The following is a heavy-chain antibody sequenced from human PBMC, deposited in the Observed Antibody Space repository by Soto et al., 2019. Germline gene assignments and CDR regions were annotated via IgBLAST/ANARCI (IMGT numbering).Heavy chain of an antibody. J-gene: IGHJ3*02. Sequence: GGSLRLSCAASGFTFSSYAMSWARQAPGKGLEWVSAISGSGGSTYYADSVKGRFTISRDNSKNTLYLQMNSLRAEDTAVYYCAKIGRITIFGVVRTPDAFDIWGQGTMVTVSS. V-gene: IGHV3-23*01. CDR3: AKIGRITIFGVVRTPDAFDI. D-gene: IGHD3-3*01. CDR1: GFTFSSYA. CDR2: ISGSGGST.